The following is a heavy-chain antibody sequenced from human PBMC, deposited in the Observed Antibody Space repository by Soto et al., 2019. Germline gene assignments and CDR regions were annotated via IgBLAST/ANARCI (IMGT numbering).Heavy chain of an antibody. CDR2: IKSKTDGGTT. J-gene: IGHJ4*02. D-gene: IGHD3-22*01. V-gene: IGHV3-15*01. CDR3: TAEVDYYYISGYYRYYFDY. Sequence: PGGSPRLSCVASGFIFSNAWMRWVRQAPGKGLEWVGRIKSKTDGGTTDYAAPVKGRFTISRDDSKNTLYLQMNSLKTEDTAVYYCTAEVDYYYISGYYRYYFDYWCQGTLVTVSS. CDR1: GFIFSNAW.